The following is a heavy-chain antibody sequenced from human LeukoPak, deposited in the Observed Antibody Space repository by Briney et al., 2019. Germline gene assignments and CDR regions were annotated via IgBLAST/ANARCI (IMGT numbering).Heavy chain of an antibody. CDR3: ASAKASYYYGMDV. CDR2: IHTSGDT. J-gene: IGHJ6*02. CDR1: GGSISSYY. Sequence: SETLSLTCTVSGGSISSYYWSWIRQPAGKGLEWIGRIHTSGDTNYNPSLKSRVTMSVDTSKNQFSLKLSSVTAADTAVYYCASAKASYYYGMDVWGQGTTVTVSS. V-gene: IGHV4-4*07.